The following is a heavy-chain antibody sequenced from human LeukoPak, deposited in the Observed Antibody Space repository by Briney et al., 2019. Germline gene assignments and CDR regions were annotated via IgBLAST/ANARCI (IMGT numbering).Heavy chain of an antibody. CDR1: GGSFSGYY. CDR3: AREADYGGSYSH. V-gene: IGHV4-59*01. J-gene: IGHJ4*02. D-gene: IGHD4-23*01. Sequence: SETLSLTCAVYGGSFSGYYWSWIRQPPGKGLEWIGYIYYSGSTNYNPSLKSRVTISVDTSKNQFSLKLSSVTAADTAVYYCAREADYGGSYSHWGQGTLVTVSS. CDR2: IYYSGST.